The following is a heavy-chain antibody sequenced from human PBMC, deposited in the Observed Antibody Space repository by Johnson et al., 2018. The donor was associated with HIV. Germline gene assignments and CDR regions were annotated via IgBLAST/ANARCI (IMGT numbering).Heavy chain of an antibody. CDR3: ARDFMYAFDI. CDR1: GFTFSSYA. CDR2: ISYDGSNK. V-gene: IGHV3-30*04. D-gene: IGHD3-10*02. J-gene: IGHJ3*02. Sequence: QMQLVESGGGLVQPGGSLRLPCAASGFTFSSYAMHWVRQAPGKGLEWVAVISYDGSNKYYADSVKGRFTISRDNSKNTLYLQMNSLRAEDTAVYYCARDFMYAFDIWGQGTMVTVSS.